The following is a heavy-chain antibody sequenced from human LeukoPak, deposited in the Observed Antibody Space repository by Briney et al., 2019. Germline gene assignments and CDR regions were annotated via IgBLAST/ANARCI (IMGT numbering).Heavy chain of an antibody. J-gene: IGHJ4*02. Sequence: GGSLRLSCAASGFTFSSYWMHWVRQAPGKGLVWVSRINTDGSSTSYADSVKGRFTISRDNAKNTLYLPMNSLRAEDTAVYYCARVSSSSWWALDYWGQGTLVTVSS. CDR3: ARVSSSSWWALDY. D-gene: IGHD6-13*01. CDR1: GFTFSSYW. V-gene: IGHV3-74*01. CDR2: INTDGSST.